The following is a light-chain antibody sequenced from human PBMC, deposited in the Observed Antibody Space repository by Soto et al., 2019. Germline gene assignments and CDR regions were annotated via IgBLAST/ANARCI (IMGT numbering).Light chain of an antibody. CDR1: QSVSSSY. CDR3: QQYDTSPRT. V-gene: IGKV3-20*01. J-gene: IGKJ1*01. CDR2: GAS. Sequence: EVVLTQSPDTLSLSPGERATLSCRASQSVSSSYLAWYQQKPGQAPRLLIYGASTRATGIPARFSGSGSGTDFTLTISRLEPEDFAVYYCQQYDTSPRTFGQGTKVDIK.